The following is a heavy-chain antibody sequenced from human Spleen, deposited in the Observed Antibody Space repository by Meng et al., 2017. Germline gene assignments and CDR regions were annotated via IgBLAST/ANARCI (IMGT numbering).Heavy chain of an antibody. D-gene: IGHD6-19*01. V-gene: IGHV1-8*03. Sequence: ASVKVSCKASGGTFSSYAISWVRQAPGQGLEWMGWMNPNSGNTGYAQKFQGRVTITRNTSISTAYMELSSLRSEDTDVYYCARGGEDSSGWYSGGMDVWGQGTTVTVSS. CDR1: GGTFSSYA. CDR2: MNPNSGNT. J-gene: IGHJ6*02. CDR3: ARGGEDSSGWYSGGMDV.